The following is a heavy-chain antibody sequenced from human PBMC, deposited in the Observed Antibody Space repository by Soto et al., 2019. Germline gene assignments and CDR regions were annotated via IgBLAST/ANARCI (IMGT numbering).Heavy chain of an antibody. CDR1: GGTFSSYT. V-gene: IGHV1-69*02. CDR3: VGPGYDILTGPGDYFDY. J-gene: IGHJ4*02. D-gene: IGHD3-9*01. Sequence: QVQLVQSGAEVKKPGSSVKVSCKASGGTFSSYTISWVRQAPGQGLEWMGRIIPILGIANYAQKFQGRVTITADKSTSTAYMELSSVRSEDTAVYYCVGPGYDILTGPGDYFDYWGQGTLVTVSS. CDR2: IIPILGIA.